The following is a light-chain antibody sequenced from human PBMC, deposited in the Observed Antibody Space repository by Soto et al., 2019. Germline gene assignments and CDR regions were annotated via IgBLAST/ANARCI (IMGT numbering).Light chain of an antibody. CDR1: SSNIGAGYD. CDR3: QSYDSSLSGSV. V-gene: IGLV1-40*01. Sequence: QSVLTQPPSVSGAPGQRVTISCTGSSSNIGAGYDVYWYQQLPGTAPKLLIYGNSNRPSGVPDRFSGSKSGTSASLAITGLQAEDEADYYYQSYDSSLSGSVFGGGTKLTVL. J-gene: IGLJ2*01. CDR2: GNS.